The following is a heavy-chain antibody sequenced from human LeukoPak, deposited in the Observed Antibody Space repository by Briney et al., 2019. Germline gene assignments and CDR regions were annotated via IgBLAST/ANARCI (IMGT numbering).Heavy chain of an antibody. CDR2: IIPIFGTA. V-gene: IGHV1-69*06. J-gene: IGHJ6*03. Sequence: ASVKVSCKASGYTFTSYGISWVRQAPGQGLEWMGGIIPIFGTANYAQKFQGRVTITADKSTSTAYMELSSLRSEDTAVYYCARESSSWYYYYYYMDVWGKGTTVTVSS. CDR3: ARESSSWYYYYYYMDV. CDR1: GYTFTSYG. D-gene: IGHD6-13*01.